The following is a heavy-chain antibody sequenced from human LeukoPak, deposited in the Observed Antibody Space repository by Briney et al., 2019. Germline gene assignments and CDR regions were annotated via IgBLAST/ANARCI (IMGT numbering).Heavy chain of an antibody. J-gene: IGHJ4*02. CDR1: GGSISSSSYY. CDR2: MFYVGDT. V-gene: IGHV4-39*01. Sequence: SETLSLTCTASGGSISSSSYYWGWIRQPPGKELQWIGNMFYVGDTYYNPSLKSRLTMSVGTSKNQLYLRLGSVTAADTAVYYCARSDGSVSAPFDYWGQGIQVIVSS. D-gene: IGHD3-22*01. CDR3: ARSDGSVSAPFDY.